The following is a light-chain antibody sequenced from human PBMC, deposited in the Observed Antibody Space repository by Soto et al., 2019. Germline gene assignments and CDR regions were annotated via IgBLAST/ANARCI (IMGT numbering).Light chain of an antibody. CDR1: QDISNY. CDR3: QHRVT. CDR2: DAS. Sequence: DIQKPQSPPSLSASVGARVTITCQASQDISNYLNWYQQKPGKAPKLLIYDASNLETGVPSSFSGSGSGTDFTFTISSLQPEDIAPYYCQHRVTVGQGTRLEIK. J-gene: IGKJ5*01. V-gene: IGKV1-33*01.